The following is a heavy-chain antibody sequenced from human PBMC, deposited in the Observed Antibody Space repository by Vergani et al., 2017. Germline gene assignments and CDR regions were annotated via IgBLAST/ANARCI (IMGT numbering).Heavy chain of an antibody. J-gene: IGHJ5*02. CDR2: IYYSGST. CDR3: ARLAAAGTRGFDP. D-gene: IGHD6-13*01. Sequence: QLQLQESGPGLVKPSETLSLTCTVSGGSISSSSYYWGWIRQPPGKGLEWIGSIYYSGSTYYNPSLKSRVTISVDTSKNQFSLKLSSVTAADTAVYYCARLAAAGTRGFDPWGQGTLVTVSS. V-gene: IGHV4-39*01. CDR1: GGSISSSSYY.